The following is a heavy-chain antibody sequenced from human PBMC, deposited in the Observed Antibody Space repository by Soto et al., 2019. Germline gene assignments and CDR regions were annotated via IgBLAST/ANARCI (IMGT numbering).Heavy chain of an antibody. CDR1: GGSITSGGYY. CDR3: ARVPDY. V-gene: IGHV4-31*03. Sequence: QVQLQESGPGLVKPSQTLSLTCTVSGGSITSGGYYWSWIRPHAGKCLEWIGYIYDSGSTSYNPSHKSRVTISVDTSKNQYSLKLSSVTDADPSVYYCARVPDYLGQGNLVTVSS. J-gene: IGHJ4*02. CDR2: IYDSGST.